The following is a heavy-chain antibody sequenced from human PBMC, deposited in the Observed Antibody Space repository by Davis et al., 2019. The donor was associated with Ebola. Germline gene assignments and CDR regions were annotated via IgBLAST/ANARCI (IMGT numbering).Heavy chain of an antibody. J-gene: IGHJ4*02. CDR2: IRYDEGVK. V-gene: IGHV3-30*02. D-gene: IGHD2-2*01. CDR1: GFSFRKYG. Sequence: GESLKISCVAAGFSFRKYGMHWVRQAPGKGLEWVAYIRYDEGVKSHADSVKGRFTISRDNSKDTLYLQMNSLRAEDTAVYYCARGQYQLLWGQGTLVTVSS. CDR3: ARGQYQLL.